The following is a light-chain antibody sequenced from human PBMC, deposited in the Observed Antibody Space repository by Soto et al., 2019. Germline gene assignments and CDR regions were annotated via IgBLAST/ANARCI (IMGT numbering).Light chain of an antibody. Sequence: EIVLTQSPVTLSLSPGDRATLSCRASQTVSNNYLAWCQQKPGQAPRVIMYGASRRATGIPDRFSGGGSGTDFTLTISRLEPEDFAVYFCQQYAGPPTTFGHGTRLEIK. CDR3: QQYAGPPTT. CDR2: GAS. CDR1: QTVSNNY. V-gene: IGKV3-20*01. J-gene: IGKJ5*01.